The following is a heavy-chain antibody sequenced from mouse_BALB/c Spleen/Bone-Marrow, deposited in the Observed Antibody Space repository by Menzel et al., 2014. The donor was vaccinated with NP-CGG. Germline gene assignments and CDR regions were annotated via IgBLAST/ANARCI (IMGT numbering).Heavy chain of an antibody. V-gene: IGHV1S135*01. Sequence: VQLQQSGPELVKPGASVKVSYKASGYSFTDYNMYWVKQSHGKSLEWIGYIGPYNGGTTYNQKFKGKAALTADKSSSTAFMHLNSLTSEDSSVYYCTREHGWYFDVWGAGTTVTVSS. CDR1: GYSFTDYN. J-gene: IGHJ1*01. CDR3: TREHGWYFDV. CDR2: IGPYNGGT.